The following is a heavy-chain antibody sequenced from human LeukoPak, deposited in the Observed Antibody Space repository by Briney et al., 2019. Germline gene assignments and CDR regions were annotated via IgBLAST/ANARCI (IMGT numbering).Heavy chain of an antibody. CDR2: IYYSGST. V-gene: IGHV4-31*03. CDR1: GGSMSSGGYY. D-gene: IGHD3-22*01. J-gene: IGHJ4*02. CDR3: ARSRESSGYPFDY. Sequence: SETLSLTCTVSGGSMSSGGYYGSWIRQHPGKGLGWIGYIYYSGSTYYNPSLKSRVTISVDTSKNQFSLKLSSVTAADTAVYYCARSRESSGYPFDYWGQGTLVTVSS.